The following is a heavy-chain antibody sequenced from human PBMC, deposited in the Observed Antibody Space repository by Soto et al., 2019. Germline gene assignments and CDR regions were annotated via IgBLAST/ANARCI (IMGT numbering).Heavy chain of an antibody. CDR3: TTIRLTWGY. D-gene: IGHD1-26*01. J-gene: IGHJ4*02. CDR1: GFTFSNAW. Sequence: EVQLVESGGGLVKPGGSLRLSCAASGFTFSNAWMTWVRQAPGKGLEWVGRIKSETDDGTTDYAAPEKGRFTISRDDSKNMLYLQMNSLKTEDTAVYYCTTIRLTWGYWGQGTLVTVSS. CDR2: IKSETDDGTT. V-gene: IGHV3-15*01.